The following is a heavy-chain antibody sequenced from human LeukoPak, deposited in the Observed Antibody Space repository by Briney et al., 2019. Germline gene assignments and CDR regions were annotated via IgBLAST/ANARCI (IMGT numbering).Heavy chain of an antibody. CDR1: GFTFSSYA. CDR2: ISGSGGST. D-gene: IGHD3-22*01. CDR3: AKVYYDSSGYPVDQTDYFDY. V-gene: IGHV3-23*01. Sequence: GGSLRLSCGASGFTFSSYAMSWVRQAPGKGLEWVSAISGSGGSTYYADSVKGRFTISRDNSKNTLYLQMNSLRAEDTAVYYCAKVYYDSSGYPVDQTDYFDYWGQGTLVTVSS. J-gene: IGHJ4*02.